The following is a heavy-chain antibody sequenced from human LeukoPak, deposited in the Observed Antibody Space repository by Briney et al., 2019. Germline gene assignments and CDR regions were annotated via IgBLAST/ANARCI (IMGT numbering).Heavy chain of an antibody. V-gene: IGHV4-39*01. J-gene: IGHJ3*02. Sequence: SETLSLTCTVSGGSISSSSYYWVWIRQPPGKGLVSFVSSNYSGRTYYNPFLRSRVTISVDTSKSQYSLKLSAVTAADTAEYFCARNPPPLSIAARTQGAFDSWGQGTMVTVSS. CDR1: GGSISSSSYY. CDR2: SNYSGRT. D-gene: IGHD6-6*01. CDR3: ARNPPPLSIAARTQGAFDS.